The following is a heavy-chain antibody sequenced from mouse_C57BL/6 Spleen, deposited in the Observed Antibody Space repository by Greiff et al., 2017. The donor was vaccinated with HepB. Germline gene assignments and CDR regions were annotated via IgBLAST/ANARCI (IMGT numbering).Heavy chain of an antibody. V-gene: IGHV1-85*01. J-gene: IGHJ3*01. CDR3: ARSGDYDAAWFAY. CDR2: IYPRDGST. CDR1: GYTFTSYD. Sequence: VQLQQSGPELVKPGASVKLSCKASGYTFTSYDINWVKQRPGQGLEWIGWIYPRDGSTKYNEKFKGKATLTVDTSSSTAYMELHSLTSEDSAVYFCARSGDYDAAWFAYWGQGTLVTVSA. D-gene: IGHD2-4*01.